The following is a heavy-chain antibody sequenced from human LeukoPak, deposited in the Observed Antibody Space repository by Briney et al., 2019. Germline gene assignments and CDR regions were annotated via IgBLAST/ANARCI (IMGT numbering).Heavy chain of an antibody. Sequence: PGGSLRLSCVASGFTFSSYGMHWVRQAPGKGLEWVAFIRYDGSDKNYADSVKGRFTISRDNSKNTLYLQMNSLRAEDTAVYYCAKCEEQQLVDYWGQGTLVTVSS. D-gene: IGHD6-13*01. V-gene: IGHV3-30*02. CDR3: AKCEEQQLVDY. CDR1: GFTFSSYG. J-gene: IGHJ4*02. CDR2: IRYDGSDK.